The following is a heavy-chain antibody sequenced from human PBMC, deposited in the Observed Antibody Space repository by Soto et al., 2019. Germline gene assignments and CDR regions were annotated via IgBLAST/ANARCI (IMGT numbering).Heavy chain of an antibody. Sequence: ASVKVSCKASGYSFTDYHIHWVRQAPGQGLEWLGRINPKSGGTSTAQKFQGWVTMTTDTSISTASVELTRLTSDETAIYYCARGDSTDCSNGVCSFFYNHDMDVWGQGTTVTVSS. CDR1: GYSFTDYH. CDR3: ARGDSTDCSNGVCSFFYNHDMDV. D-gene: IGHD2-8*01. J-gene: IGHJ6*02. V-gene: IGHV1-2*04. CDR2: INPKSGGT.